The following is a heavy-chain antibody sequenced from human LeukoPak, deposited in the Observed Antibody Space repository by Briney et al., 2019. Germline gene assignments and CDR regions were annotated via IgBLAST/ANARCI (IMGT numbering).Heavy chain of an antibody. CDR1: GGSISSRTYF. J-gene: IGHJ4*02. D-gene: IGHD2-15*01. CDR3: ASQVYCSAGSCYSNF. Sequence: PSETLSLTCTVSGGSISSRTYFWGWIRQPPGKGLEWIGNIYYSSWSTYYNPSLKSRVTISVDTSKNQFSLKLSSVTAADTAVYYCASQVYCSAGSCYSNFWGQGTLVTVSS. CDR2: IYYSSWST. V-gene: IGHV4-39*01.